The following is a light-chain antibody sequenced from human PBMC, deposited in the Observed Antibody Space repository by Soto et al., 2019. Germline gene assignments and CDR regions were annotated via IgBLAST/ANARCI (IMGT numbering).Light chain of an antibody. Sequence: DIQITHSPSSRSASVVDRVTITFRASQSISSYLNWYQQKPGKAPNLLIYAASNLPGGVPSRFSGSGSGKDFTLTISNLQPEDFATYYCKQSYSATNFGQGTKVDIK. CDR1: QSISSY. CDR3: KQSYSATN. J-gene: IGKJ2*01. CDR2: AAS. V-gene: IGKV1-39*01.